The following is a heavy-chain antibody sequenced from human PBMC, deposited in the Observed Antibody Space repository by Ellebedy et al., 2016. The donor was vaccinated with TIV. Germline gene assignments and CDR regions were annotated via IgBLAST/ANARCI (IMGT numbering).Heavy chain of an antibody. V-gene: IGHV3-23*01. J-gene: IGHJ6*02. Sequence: GGSLRLXXVASGFTFSSYTMSWVRQAPGKGLEWVSSISYSSGPTYYADSVQDRFTISRDNSKNTLYLEIKRLSAEDADVYYCAKDSPILRYFYWQDNGMDVWGQGTTVTVSS. CDR3: AKDSPILRYFYWQDNGMDV. CDR1: GFTFSSYT. D-gene: IGHD3-9*01. CDR2: ISYSSGPT.